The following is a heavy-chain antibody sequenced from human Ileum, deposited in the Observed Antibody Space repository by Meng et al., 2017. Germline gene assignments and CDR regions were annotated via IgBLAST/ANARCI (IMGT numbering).Heavy chain of an antibody. CDR1: GLTFSNYA. J-gene: IGHJ4*02. CDR2: ISDSGRT. D-gene: IGHD5/OR15-5a*01. CDR3: AKDYEYSVMSG. V-gene: IGHV3-23*04. Sequence: EVALVASGVGLVQPGGSVILSCVASGLTFSNYALTWVRQAPGKGLGWVAGISDSGRTYYADSMKGRFTVSRDNSKNTLYLQINSLRDEDTAVYYCAKDYEYSVMSGWGQGTLVTVSS.